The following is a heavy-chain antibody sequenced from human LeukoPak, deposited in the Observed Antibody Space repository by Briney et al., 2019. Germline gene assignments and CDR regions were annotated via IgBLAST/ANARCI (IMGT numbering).Heavy chain of an antibody. CDR3: ASRIGDPDAFDI. V-gene: IGHV1-69*01. D-gene: IGHD2/OR15-2a*01. CDR2: IIPIFGTA. J-gene: IGHJ3*02. CDR1: GGTFSSYA. Sequence: SVKVSCKASGGTFSSYAISWVRQAPGQGLEWMGGIIPIFGTANYAQKFQGRVTITADESTSTAYMELSSLRSEDTAVYYCASRIGDPDAFDIWGQGTTVTVSS.